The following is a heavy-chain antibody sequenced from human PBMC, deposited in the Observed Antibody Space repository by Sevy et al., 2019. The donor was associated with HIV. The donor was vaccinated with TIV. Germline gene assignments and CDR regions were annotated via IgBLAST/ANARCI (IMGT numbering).Heavy chain of an antibody. CDR1: GFTFSTHA. Sequence: GGSLRLSCAASGFTFSTHAMHWVRQAPGKGLQWVSLISYDGSHKYYADSVKGRFTVSRDDSKNTVFLQLSSLRPEDTAVYYCAKCLTPVTNQWSFDPWGQGTLVTVSS. V-gene: IGHV3-30-3*01. J-gene: IGHJ5*02. CDR2: ISYDGSHK. D-gene: IGHD4-17*01. CDR3: AKCLTPVTNQWSFDP.